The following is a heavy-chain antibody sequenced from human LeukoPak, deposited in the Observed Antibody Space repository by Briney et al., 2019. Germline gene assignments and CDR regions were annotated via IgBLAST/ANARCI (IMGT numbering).Heavy chain of an antibody. V-gene: IGHV1-8*01. J-gene: IGHJ6*02. CDR2: MNPNSGNT. Sequence: ASVKVSCKASGYTFTSYDINWVRQATGQGREWMGWMNPNSGNTGYAQKFQGRVTMTRNTSISTAYMELSSLRSEDTAVYYCARERIAAAGTFTYYYYGMDVWGQGTTVTVSS. CDR3: ARERIAAAGTFTYYYYGMDV. D-gene: IGHD6-13*01. CDR1: GYTFTSYD.